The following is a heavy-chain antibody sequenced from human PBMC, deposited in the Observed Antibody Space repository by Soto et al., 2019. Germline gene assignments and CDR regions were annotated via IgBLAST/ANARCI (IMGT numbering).Heavy chain of an antibody. CDR3: ARESGYCSGGSCYQEKHNWFDP. Sequence: SETLSLTCTVSSGSISSGGYYWSWIRQHPGKGLEWIGYIYYSGSTYYNPSLKSRVTISVDTSKNQFSLKLSSVTAADTAVYYCARESGYCSGGSCYQEKHNWFDPWGQGTLVTV. CDR1: SGSISSGGYY. CDR2: IYYSGST. J-gene: IGHJ5*02. V-gene: IGHV4-31*03. D-gene: IGHD2-15*01.